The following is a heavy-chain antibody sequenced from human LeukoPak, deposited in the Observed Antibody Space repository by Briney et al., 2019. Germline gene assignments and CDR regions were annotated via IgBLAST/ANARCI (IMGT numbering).Heavy chain of an antibody. D-gene: IGHD3-10*01. V-gene: IGHV3-9*01. CDR3: AKDSGTYGSGTFDY. J-gene: IGHJ4*02. Sequence: GGSLRLSCAASGFTFSSYAMHWVRQAPGKGLEWVSGISWNSGSIGYADSVKGRFTISRDNAKNSLYLQMNSLRAEDTALYYCAKDSGTYGSGTFDYWGQGTLVTVSS. CDR1: GFTFSSYA. CDR2: ISWNSGSI.